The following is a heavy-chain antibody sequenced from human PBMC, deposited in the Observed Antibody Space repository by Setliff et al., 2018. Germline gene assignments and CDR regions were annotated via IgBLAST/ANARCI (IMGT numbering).Heavy chain of an antibody. CDR1: GASFSDYY. Sequence: SETLSLTCAVSGASFSDYYWTWIRQSPGKGLEWIGEINHSGSTNYNPSLKSRVTISLDTSKNQFSLKVNSVTAADTAIYYCARRSQGRWYEVGWFDPWGQGTLVTVSS. CDR2: INHSGST. D-gene: IGHD6-13*01. CDR3: ARRSQGRWYEVGWFDP. J-gene: IGHJ5*02. V-gene: IGHV4-34*01.